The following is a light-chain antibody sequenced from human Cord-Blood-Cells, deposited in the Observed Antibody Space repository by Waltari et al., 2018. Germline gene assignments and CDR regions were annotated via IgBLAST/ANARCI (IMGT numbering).Light chain of an antibody. J-gene: IGLJ3*02. Sequence: QAGLTQPPSVSKGLRQTATLTCTGNSNNVGNQGAAWLQQHQGHPPKLLSYRNNNRPSGISERLSASRSGNTASRTITGLQPEDEADYYCSAWDSSLSAWVFGGWTKLTVL. V-gene: IGLV10-54*01. CDR2: RNN. CDR3: SAWDSSLSAWV. CDR1: SNNVGNQG.